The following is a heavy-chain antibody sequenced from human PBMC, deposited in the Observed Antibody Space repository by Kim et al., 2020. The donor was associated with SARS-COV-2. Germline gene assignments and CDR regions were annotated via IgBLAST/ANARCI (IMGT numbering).Heavy chain of an antibody. CDR1: GGSFSGYY. J-gene: IGHJ6*02. CDR2: INHSGST. CDR3: ARGMVRGVYRITPNYYYYYGMDV. D-gene: IGHD3-10*01. Sequence: SETLSLTCAVYGGSFSGYYWSWIRQPPGKGLEWIGEINHSGSTNYNPSLKSRVTISVDTSKNQFSLKLSSVTAADTAVYYCARGMVRGVYRITPNYYYYYGMDVWGQGTTVTVSS. V-gene: IGHV4-34*01.